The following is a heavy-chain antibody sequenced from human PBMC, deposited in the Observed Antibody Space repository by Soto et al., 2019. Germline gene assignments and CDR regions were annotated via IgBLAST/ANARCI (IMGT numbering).Heavy chain of an antibody. D-gene: IGHD3-3*01. V-gene: IGHV3-15*01. CDR1: GFTFSNGW. CDR2: IKSKTDGGTT. CDR3: YLGTYDDFWSGYGDFDY. J-gene: IGHJ4*02. Sequence: EVQLVESGGGLVKPGGSLRLSCAASGFTFSNGWMSWVRQAPGKGLEWVGRIKSKTDGGTTDYAAPVKGRFTISRDDSKNMLYRQMNSLKTEDTAVYYCYLGTYDDFWSGYGDFDYWGQGTLVTVSS.